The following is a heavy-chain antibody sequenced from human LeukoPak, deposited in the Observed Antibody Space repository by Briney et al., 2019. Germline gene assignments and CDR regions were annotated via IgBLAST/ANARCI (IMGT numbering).Heavy chain of an antibody. D-gene: IGHD4-11*01. V-gene: IGHV4-34*01. CDR1: GGSFSGYY. Sequence: PSETLSLTCAVYGGSFSGYYWSWIRQHPGKGLEWIGYIYYSGSTNYNPSLKSRVTISVDTSKNQFSLKLSSVTAADTAVYYCARSQSNYEGDYWGQGTLVTVSS. CDR2: IYYSGST. CDR3: ARSQSNYEGDY. J-gene: IGHJ4*02.